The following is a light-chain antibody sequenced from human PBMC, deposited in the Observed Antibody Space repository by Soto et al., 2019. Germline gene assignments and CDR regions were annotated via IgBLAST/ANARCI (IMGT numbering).Light chain of an antibody. CDR2: DAS. J-gene: IGKJ3*01. CDR1: QSIGVY. CDR3: QLRSDWLFS. V-gene: IGKV3-11*02. Sequence: EIVLTQSPATLSLSPGERATLSCRASQSIGVYLAWYQQKSGQAPRLLIYDASTRATGIPARFSGSGSGRDFTLTISSLEPEDFAAYYCQLRSDWLFSFGPGTTVDMK.